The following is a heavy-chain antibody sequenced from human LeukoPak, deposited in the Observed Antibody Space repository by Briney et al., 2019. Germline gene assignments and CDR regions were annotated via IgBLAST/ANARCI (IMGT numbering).Heavy chain of an antibody. Sequence: SVKVSCKASGGTFSSYAISWVRHAPGQGLEWMGGIIPIFGTANYAQKFQGRVTITTDESTSTAYMELSSLRSEDTTVYYCARGPDYYDRSGYGWFDPWGQGTLVTVSS. D-gene: IGHD3-22*01. CDR1: GGTFSSYA. J-gene: IGHJ5*02. CDR3: ARGPDYYDRSGYGWFDP. CDR2: IIPIFGTA. V-gene: IGHV1-69*05.